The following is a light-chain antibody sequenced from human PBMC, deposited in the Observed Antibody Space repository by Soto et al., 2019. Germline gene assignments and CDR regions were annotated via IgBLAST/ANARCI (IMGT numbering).Light chain of an antibody. Sequence: QSALTQPPSASGSPGQSITISCTGSRDDVGGYNYVSWYQQHPGKAPKLIIYDVHKRPSVVPDRFSGSKSDNTASLTVSGLQTEDEAYYYCNSYAGRNNFVFGTGTKLTVL. CDR3: NSYAGRNNFV. CDR1: RDDVGGYNY. CDR2: DVH. V-gene: IGLV2-8*01. J-gene: IGLJ1*01.